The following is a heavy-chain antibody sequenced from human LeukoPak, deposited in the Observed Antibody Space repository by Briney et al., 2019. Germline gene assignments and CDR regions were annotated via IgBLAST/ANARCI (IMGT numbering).Heavy chain of an antibody. CDR1: GFTFSSYG. CDR2: IWYDGSNK. Sequence: RRSLRLSCAASGFTFSSYGLHWVCQAPGKGLEWVAVIWYDGSNKYYPDSVKGRFTISRDDSKNTLYLQMNSLRAEDTAVYYCARDSGPLDTWGQGALVTVSS. CDR3: ARDSGPLDT. V-gene: IGHV3-33*01. D-gene: IGHD1-1*01. J-gene: IGHJ5*02.